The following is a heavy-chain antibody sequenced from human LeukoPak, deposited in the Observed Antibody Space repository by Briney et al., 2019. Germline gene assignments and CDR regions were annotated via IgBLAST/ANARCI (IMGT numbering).Heavy chain of an antibody. CDR2: IYYSGST. CDR1: GGSISSYY. D-gene: IGHD3-10*01. V-gene: IGHV4-59*08. CDR3: ARPRGCWFDS. Sequence: SETLSLTCTVSGGSISSYYWSWIRQPPGKGLEWIGYIYYSGSTNYNPSLKSRVTISVDTSKNQFSLKLSSGPAADTVVYYCARPRGCWFDSWGQGTLVSVSS. J-gene: IGHJ5*01.